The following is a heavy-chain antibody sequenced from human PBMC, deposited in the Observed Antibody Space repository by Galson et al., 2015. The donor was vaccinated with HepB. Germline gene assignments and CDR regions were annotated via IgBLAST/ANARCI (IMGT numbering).Heavy chain of an antibody. V-gene: IGHV6-1*01. CDR3: ARERAGQLDY. Sequence: CAISGDSVSSNSAAWIWIRQSPSRGLEWLGRTYYRSKWYNDYAVSVKSRITINPDTSKNQFSLRLNSVTPEDTAVYYCARERAGQLDYWGQGALVTVSS. CDR1: GDSVSSNSAA. CDR2: TYYRSKWYN. J-gene: IGHJ4*02.